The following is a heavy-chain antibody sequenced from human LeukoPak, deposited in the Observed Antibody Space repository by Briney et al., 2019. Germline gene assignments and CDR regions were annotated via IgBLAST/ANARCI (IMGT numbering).Heavy chain of an antibody. V-gene: IGHV3-33*01. Sequence: PGGSLRLSCAASGFTFSSYGMHWVRQAPGKGLEWVAVIWYDGSNKYYADSVKGRFTIPRDNSKNTLYLQMNSLRAEDTAVYYCARDPVNCSGGSCYSVLDYWGQGTLVTVSS. J-gene: IGHJ4*02. CDR1: GFTFSSYG. D-gene: IGHD2-15*01. CDR3: ARDPVNCSGGSCYSVLDY. CDR2: IWYDGSNK.